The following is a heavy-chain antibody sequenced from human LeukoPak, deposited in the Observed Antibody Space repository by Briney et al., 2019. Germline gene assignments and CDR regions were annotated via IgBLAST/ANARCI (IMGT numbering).Heavy chain of an antibody. CDR1: GGSISSYY. J-gene: IGHJ4*02. CDR3: ARELQQYSGSSVCFDY. CDR2: IYDSGGT. D-gene: IGHD1-26*01. Sequence: PSETLSLTCTVSGGSISSYYWSWIRQPPGKGLEWIGDIYDSGGTNYNPSLESRVTISVDTSKNQFSLKLSSVAAADTAVYYCARELQQYSGSSVCFDYWGQGTLVTVSS. V-gene: IGHV4-59*12.